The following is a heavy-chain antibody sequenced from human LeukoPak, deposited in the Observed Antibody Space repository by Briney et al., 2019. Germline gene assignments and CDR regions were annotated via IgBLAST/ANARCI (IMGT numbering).Heavy chain of an antibody. V-gene: IGHV3-23*01. Sequence: GGSLRLSCEASGFTFGSFGMSWVHQAPGKGLEWVSGISGSGYYKYYADSVKGRFAISRDNSKNTLYIELNSLRAEDTALYFCAKDGSWGDYQFYFYMDVWGKGTTVTVSS. CDR2: ISGSGYYK. CDR3: AKDGSWGDYQFYFYMDV. CDR1: GFTFGSFG. J-gene: IGHJ6*03. D-gene: IGHD3-16*01.